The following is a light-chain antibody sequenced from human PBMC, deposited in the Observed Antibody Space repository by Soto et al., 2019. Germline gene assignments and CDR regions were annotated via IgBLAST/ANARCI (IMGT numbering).Light chain of an antibody. V-gene: IGLV2-14*03. CDR1: SSDIGAYNF. J-gene: IGLJ2*01. CDR3: TSWTTSTTMI. Sequence: QSVLTQPASVSGSPGQSITISCTGTSSDIGAYNFVSWYQQHPGKAPKLMLYDVNIRPSGVSNRFSGSKSGNTASLTISGLLAEDEADYYCTSWTTSTTMIFGGGTKVTVL. CDR2: DVN.